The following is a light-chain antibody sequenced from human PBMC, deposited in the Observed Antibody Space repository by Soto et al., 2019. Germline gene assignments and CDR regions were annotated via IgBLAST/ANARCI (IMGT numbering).Light chain of an antibody. CDR2: EGT. CDR3: TSHTASSTWV. V-gene: IGLV2-14*02. CDR1: STDFENYNL. Sequence: QSVLTQPASVSGSPGQSITISCTRSSTDFENYNLVSWYQHCPDKAPKLIIYEGTKRPSEISDRFSGSKSANTASLTISGLQAEDEADYYCTSHTASSTWVFGGGTKLTVL. J-gene: IGLJ3*02.